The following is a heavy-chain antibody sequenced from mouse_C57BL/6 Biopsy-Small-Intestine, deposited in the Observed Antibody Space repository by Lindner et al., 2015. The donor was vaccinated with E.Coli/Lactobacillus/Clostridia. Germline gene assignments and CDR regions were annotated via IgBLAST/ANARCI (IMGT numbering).Heavy chain of an antibody. CDR3: VRCRGFTHPFDD. V-gene: IGHV1-53*01. Sequence: SVKVSCKASGATFSSHAISWVRLAPGQGLEWMGGFIPILGVAKYAKRFRGRVTITADDTMTTAYMELSSLTSEDTAVYYCVRCRGFTHPFDDWGQGTLVSVSS. CDR2: FIPILGVA. J-gene: IGHJ4*01. CDR1: GATFSSHA.